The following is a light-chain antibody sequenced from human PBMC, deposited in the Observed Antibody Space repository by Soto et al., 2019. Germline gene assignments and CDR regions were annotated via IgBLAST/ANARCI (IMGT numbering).Light chain of an antibody. J-gene: IGLJ3*02. CDR3: SSYTGSSSLEGV. Sequence: QSALTQPASVSGSPGQSITISCTGTSSDVGDYNYVSWYQQHPGKAPKLMIYEVSNRPSGVSNRFSGSKSGNTASLTISGLQAEDEADYYCSSYTGSSSLEGVFGGGTKLTVL. V-gene: IGLV2-14*01. CDR1: SSDVGDYNY. CDR2: EVS.